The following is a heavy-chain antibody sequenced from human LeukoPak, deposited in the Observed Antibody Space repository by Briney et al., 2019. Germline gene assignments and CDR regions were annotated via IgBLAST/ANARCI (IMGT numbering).Heavy chain of an antibody. J-gene: IGHJ3*02. CDR1: GFTFSSYA. CDR2: ISGSGGST. CDR3: AKDRLYCSGGSCNYDAFDI. Sequence: SGGSLRLSCAASGFTFSSYAMSWVRQAPGKGLEGVSAISGSGGSTYYADSVKGRFTISRDNSKNTLYLQMNSLRAEDTAVYYCAKDRLYCSGGSCNYDAFDIWGQGTMVTVSS. D-gene: IGHD2-15*01. V-gene: IGHV3-23*01.